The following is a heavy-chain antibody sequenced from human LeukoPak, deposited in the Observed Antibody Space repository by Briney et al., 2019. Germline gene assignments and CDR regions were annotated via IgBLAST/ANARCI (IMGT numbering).Heavy chain of an antibody. Sequence: GGSLRLSCAASGFTFSSYAMHWVRQAPGKGLEWVAVISYDGSNKYYADSVKGRFTISRDDAKNSLYLQMNSLRAEDTAVYYCARDRGSYDFWSGSHLIYYMDVWGKGTTVTVSS. J-gene: IGHJ6*03. CDR2: ISYDGSNK. CDR3: ARDRGSYDFWSGSHLIYYMDV. D-gene: IGHD3-3*01. V-gene: IGHV3-30-3*01. CDR1: GFTFSSYA.